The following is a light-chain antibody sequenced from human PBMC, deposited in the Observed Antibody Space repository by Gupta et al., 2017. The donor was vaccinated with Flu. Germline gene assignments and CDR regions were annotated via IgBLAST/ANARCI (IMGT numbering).Light chain of an antibody. CDR2: GAS. Sequence: SPGAGATLSCRASQSVSSSYLAWYKQRPGQAPRLLIYGASSRAAGIPDRFSGSVSGTDFTLTISRLEPEDFAVYYCQYYGDSPQWTFGQGSKVEIK. CDR3: QYYGDSPQWT. V-gene: IGKV3-20*01. CDR1: QSVSSSY. J-gene: IGKJ1*01.